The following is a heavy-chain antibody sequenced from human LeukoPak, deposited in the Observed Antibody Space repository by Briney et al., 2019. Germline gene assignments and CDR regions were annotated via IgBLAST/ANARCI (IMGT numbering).Heavy chain of an antibody. J-gene: IGHJ4*02. D-gene: IGHD2-8*02. CDR2: IKSKTDGGTT. CDR1: GFTFSNAW. V-gene: IGHV3-15*01. CDR3: AKDTGGAKPSNFDY. Sequence: PGGSLRLSCAASGFTFSNAWMSWVRQAPGKGLEWVGRIKSKTDGGTTDYAAPVKGRFTISRDDSKNTLYLQMNSLKTEDTAVYYCAKDTGGAKPSNFDYWGQGTLVTVSS.